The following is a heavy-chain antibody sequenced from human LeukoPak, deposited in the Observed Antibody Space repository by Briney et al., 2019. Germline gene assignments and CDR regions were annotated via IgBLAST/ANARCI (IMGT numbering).Heavy chain of an antibody. V-gene: IGHV4-59*01. Sequence: ETKSLTCTVSGGSISSYYWSWIRQPPGKGLEWIGYIYYSGSTNHNPSLMSRDTISVDTSKNQFSLKLSSVTAADTAVYYCARESIVESRWFDPWGQGTLVTVSS. J-gene: IGHJ5*02. CDR2: IYYSGST. D-gene: IGHD1-26*01. CDR1: GGSISSYY. CDR3: ARESIVESRWFDP.